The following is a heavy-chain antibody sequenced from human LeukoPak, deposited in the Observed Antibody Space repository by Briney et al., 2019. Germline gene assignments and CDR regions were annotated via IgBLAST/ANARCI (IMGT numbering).Heavy chain of an antibody. J-gene: IGHJ6*02. Sequence: ASVKVSCKASGYTFTSYDINWVRQATGQGLEWVGWMNPNSGNTGYAQKFQGRVTMTRNTSISTAYMELSSLRSKDTAVYYCARTLRFLEWLLYPYGMDVWGQGTTVTVSS. V-gene: IGHV1-8*01. D-gene: IGHD3-3*01. CDR2: MNPNSGNT. CDR3: ARTLRFLEWLLYPYGMDV. CDR1: GYTFTSYD.